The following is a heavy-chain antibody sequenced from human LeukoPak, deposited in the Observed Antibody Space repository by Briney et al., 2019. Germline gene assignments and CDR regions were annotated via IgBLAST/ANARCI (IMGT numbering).Heavy chain of an antibody. CDR3: ARGRDGYTSARGAFDI. Sequence: ASVKVSCKASGYTFTGYYMHWVRQAPGQGLEWMGWINPNSGGTNYAQKFQGRVTMTRDTSTSTVYMELNSLRSEDTAVYYCARGRDGYTSARGAFDIWGQGTMVTVSS. V-gene: IGHV1-2*02. J-gene: IGHJ3*02. CDR1: GYTFTGYY. CDR2: INPNSGGT. D-gene: IGHD5-24*01.